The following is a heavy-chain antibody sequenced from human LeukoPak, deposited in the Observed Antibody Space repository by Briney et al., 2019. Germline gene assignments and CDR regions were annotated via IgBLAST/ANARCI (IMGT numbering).Heavy chain of an antibody. J-gene: IGHJ4*02. Sequence: SETLSLTCTFSGVSISSGGYYWSWIRQHPGKGLEWIGYIYYSGSTYYNPSLKSRVTISVDTSKNQFSPKLSSVTAADTAVYYCARVRTTVVTFDYWGQGTLVTVSS. CDR3: ARVRTTVVTFDY. CDR2: IYYSGST. CDR1: GVSISSGGYY. V-gene: IGHV4-31*03. D-gene: IGHD4-23*01.